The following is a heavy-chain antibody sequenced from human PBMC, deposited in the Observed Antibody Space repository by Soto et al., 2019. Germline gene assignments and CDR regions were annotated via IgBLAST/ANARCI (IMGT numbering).Heavy chain of an antibody. D-gene: IGHD3-22*01. CDR1: GYSISSGYY. Sequence: SETLSLTCAVSGYSISSGYYLGWIRQPPGKGLEWIGSIYHSGSTYYNPSLKSRVTISVDTSKNQFSLKLSSVTAADTAVYYCAREGSGYLVYWGQGTLVTVSS. J-gene: IGHJ4*02. V-gene: IGHV4-38-2*02. CDR3: AREGSGYLVY. CDR2: IYHSGST.